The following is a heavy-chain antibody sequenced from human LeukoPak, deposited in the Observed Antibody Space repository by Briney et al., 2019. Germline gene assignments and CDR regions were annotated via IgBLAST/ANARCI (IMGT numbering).Heavy chain of an antibody. V-gene: IGHV3-11*04. D-gene: IGHD3-3*01. CDR1: GITFSDHY. CDR2: ISSGGDSI. CDR3: SNNPNTLWSGYCED. Sequence: GSLRLSCAASGITFSDHYMSWIRQAPGKGPEWLSYISSGGDSIYYADSVKGRFTISRDNAKNSVSLQMNSLRAEDTAVYYCSNNPNTLWSGYCEDWGQGTLVTVSS. J-gene: IGHJ4*02.